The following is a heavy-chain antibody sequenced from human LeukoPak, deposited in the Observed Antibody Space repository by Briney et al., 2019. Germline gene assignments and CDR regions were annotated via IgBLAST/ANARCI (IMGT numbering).Heavy chain of an antibody. CDR1: GYTFTGYY. Sequence: GASVKVSCKASGYTFTGYYMHWVRQAPGQGLEWMGWINPNSGGTNYAQKFQGRVTMTRDTSISTAYMELSRLRSDGTAVYYCARDRPLITMVRGVTFDYWGQGTLVTVSS. J-gene: IGHJ4*02. V-gene: IGHV1-2*02. D-gene: IGHD3-10*01. CDR2: INPNSGGT. CDR3: ARDRPLITMVRGVTFDY.